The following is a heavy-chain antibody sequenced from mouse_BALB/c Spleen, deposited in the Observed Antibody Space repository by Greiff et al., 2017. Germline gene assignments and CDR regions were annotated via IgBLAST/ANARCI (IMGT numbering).Heavy chain of an antibody. CDR3: ARGHYGSSLYAMDY. V-gene: IGHV5-15*02. CDR2: ISNLAYSI. J-gene: IGHJ4*01. D-gene: IGHD1-1*01. Sequence: EVKVVESGGGLVQPGGSRKLSCAASGFTFSDYGMAWVRQAPGKGPEWVAFISNLAYSIYYADTVTGRFTISRENAKNTLYLEMSSLRSEDTAMYYCARGHYGSSLYAMDYWGQGTSVTVSS. CDR1: GFTFSDYG.